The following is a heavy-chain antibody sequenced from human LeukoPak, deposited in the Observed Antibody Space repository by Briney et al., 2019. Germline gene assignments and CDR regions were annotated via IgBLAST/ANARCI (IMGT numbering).Heavy chain of an antibody. J-gene: IGHJ4*02. V-gene: IGHV4-30-2*01. CDR1: GGSISSGGYS. D-gene: IGHD5-12*01. Sequence: PSQTLSLTCAVSGGSISSGGYSWSWIRQPPGKGLEWIGYIYHSGSTYYNPPLKSRVTISVDKSKNQFSLKLSSVTAADTAMYYCARATRSDYDPWGATFDYWGQGTLVTVSS. CDR2: IYHSGST. CDR3: ARATRSDYDPWGATFDY.